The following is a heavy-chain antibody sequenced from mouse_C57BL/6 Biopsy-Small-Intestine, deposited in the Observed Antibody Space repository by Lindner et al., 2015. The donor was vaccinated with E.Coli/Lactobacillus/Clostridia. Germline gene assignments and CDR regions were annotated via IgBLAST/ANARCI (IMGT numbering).Heavy chain of an antibody. CDR1: GFSFNTYA. J-gene: IGHJ4*01. V-gene: IGHV10-1*01. CDR2: IRSKSNNYAT. Sequence: VQLQESGGGLVQPKGSLKLSCAASGFSFNTYAMNWVRQAPGKGLEWVARIRSKSNNYATYYADSVKDRFTISRDDSESMLYLQMNNLKTEDTAMYYCVRHGNSNYVGYYTMDYWGQGTSVTVSS. D-gene: IGHD2-5*01. CDR3: VRHGNSNYVGYYTMDY.